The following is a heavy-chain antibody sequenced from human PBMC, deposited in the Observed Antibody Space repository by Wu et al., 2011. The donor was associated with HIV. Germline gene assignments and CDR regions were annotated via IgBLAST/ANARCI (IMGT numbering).Heavy chain of an antibody. J-gene: IGHJ4*02. V-gene: IGHV1-69*06. CDR1: GDTFNNYA. D-gene: IGHD2-15*01. Sequence: QVQLVQSGAEVKKPGSSVKVSCKASGDTFNNYAISWVRQAPGQGLEWMGRIIPIFDTANSAQKFQGRVKFTADKSTNTAYMELSSLRSEDTAVYYCARGEVVLGNWGQGTLVTVSS. CDR3: ARGEVVLGN. CDR2: IIPIFDTA.